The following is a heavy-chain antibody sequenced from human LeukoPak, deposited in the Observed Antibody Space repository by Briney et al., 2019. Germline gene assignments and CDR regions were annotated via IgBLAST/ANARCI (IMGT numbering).Heavy chain of an antibody. J-gene: IGHJ4*02. CDR2: IIPIFGTA. Sequence: EASVKVSCKASGGTFSSYAISWVRQAPGQGLEWMGGIIPIFGTANYAQKFQGRVTITADESTSTAYMELSSLRSEDTAVYYCATIPDSSSWGRSFDYWGQGTLVTVSS. D-gene: IGHD6-13*01. V-gene: IGHV1-69*13. CDR3: ATIPDSSSWGRSFDY. CDR1: GGTFSSYA.